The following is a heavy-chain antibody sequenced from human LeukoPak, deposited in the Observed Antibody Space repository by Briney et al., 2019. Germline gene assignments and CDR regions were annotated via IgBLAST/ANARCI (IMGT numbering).Heavy chain of an antibody. CDR1: AFTFSAYT. CDR2: ISSGSDYI. CDR3: VRDGMEDYDSSGYYSAY. V-gene: IGHV3-21*01. Sequence: PGGSLRLSCAASAFTFSAYTMNWVRQAPGKGLEWVSSISSGSDYIYYADSVKGRFTISRDDAKNSLYLQMNSLRAEDTAVYYCVRDGMEDYDSSGYYSAYWGQGTLVIVSS. D-gene: IGHD3-22*01. J-gene: IGHJ4*02.